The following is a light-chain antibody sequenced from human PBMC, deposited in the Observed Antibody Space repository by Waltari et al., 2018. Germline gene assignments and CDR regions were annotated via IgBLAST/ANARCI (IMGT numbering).Light chain of an antibody. CDR2: GNR. J-gene: IGLJ3*02. CDR3: QSYDSSLSGWV. Sequence: QSVLTQPPSVSGAPGQRVTISCTGSSSNIGAGYDVLWHRPLPGTAPNPLLFGNRQRPSGVPDRFSGSKSGTSASLAITGLQTEDEADYHCQSYDSSLSGWVFGGGTKLTVL. V-gene: IGLV1-40*01. CDR1: SSNIGAGYD.